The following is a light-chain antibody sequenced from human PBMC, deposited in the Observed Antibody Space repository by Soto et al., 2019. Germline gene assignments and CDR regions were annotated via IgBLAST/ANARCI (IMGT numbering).Light chain of an antibody. CDR3: SSYTSSITRL. V-gene: IGLV2-14*01. Sequence: QSALTQPASVSGSPGQSITISCTGSSSDIGGYNYVSWYQQHPGKVPKLLIFDVSDRPSGISYRFSGSKSGNTASLTISGLQPEDEADYYCSSYTSSITRLFGGGPKLTVL. CDR1: SSDIGGYNY. CDR2: DVS. J-gene: IGLJ2*01.